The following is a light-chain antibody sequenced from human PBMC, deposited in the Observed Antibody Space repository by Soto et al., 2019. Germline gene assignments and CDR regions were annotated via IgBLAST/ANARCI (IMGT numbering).Light chain of an antibody. CDR3: GPLA. J-gene: IGKJ4*01. Sequence: AIRMTQSPSSFSASTGDRVTITCRASQGTTTYLVWYQQRPGKAPKSLIFGASPLQGGVPSRFSGSGSGTDFTLTIISLQPGDFATYYRGPLAFGGGTKVDIK. CDR2: GAS. CDR1: QGTTTY. V-gene: IGKV1-8*01.